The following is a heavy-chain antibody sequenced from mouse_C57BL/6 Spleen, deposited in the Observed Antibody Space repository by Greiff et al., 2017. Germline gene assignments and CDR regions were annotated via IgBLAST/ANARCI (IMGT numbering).Heavy chain of an antibody. Sequence: QVQLQQSGAELMKPGASVKLSCKATGYTFTGYWIEWVKQRPGHGLEWIGEILPGSGSTNYNEKFKGKATFTADTSSNTAYMQLSSLTTEDSAIYYCARQFITTVVALRWYFDVWGTGTTVTVSS. CDR1: GYTFTGYW. J-gene: IGHJ1*03. D-gene: IGHD1-1*01. CDR2: ILPGSGST. V-gene: IGHV1-9*01. CDR3: ARQFITTVVALRWYFDV.